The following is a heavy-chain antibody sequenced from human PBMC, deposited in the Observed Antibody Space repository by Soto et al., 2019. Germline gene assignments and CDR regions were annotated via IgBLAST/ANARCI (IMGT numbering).Heavy chain of an antibody. J-gene: IGHJ4*02. CDR1: GGSISFSTYY. D-gene: IGHD2-15*01. CDR2: IYYTGSA. V-gene: IGHV4-39*01. Sequence: PSETLSLTCTIYGGSISFSTYYWGWLRQPPGKGLEWIGSIYYTGSAYCNPSLKSRVTIFLGPSNNQLSLKLSSVTAADTAVYFCAIGQYLAWSPYWGQGTLVTVS. CDR3: AIGQYLAWSPY.